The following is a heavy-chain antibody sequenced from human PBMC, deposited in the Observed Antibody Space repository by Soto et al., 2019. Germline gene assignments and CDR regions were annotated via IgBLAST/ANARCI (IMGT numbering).Heavy chain of an antibody. V-gene: IGHV1-2*02. CDR3: ARQWAIAAANWFDP. CDR1: GYTFTGYY. D-gene: IGHD6-13*01. Sequence: ASVKVSCKASGYTFTGYYMHWVRQAPGQGLEWMGWINPNSGGTNYAQKFQGRVTMTRDTSISTAYMELSRLRSDDTAVYYCARQWAIAAANWFDPWGHGTLVTASS. J-gene: IGHJ5*02. CDR2: INPNSGGT.